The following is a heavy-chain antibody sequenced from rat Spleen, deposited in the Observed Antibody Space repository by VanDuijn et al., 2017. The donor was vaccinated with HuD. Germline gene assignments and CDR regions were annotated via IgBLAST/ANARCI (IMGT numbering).Heavy chain of an antibody. D-gene: IGHD2-5*01. V-gene: IGHV2-1*01. Sequence: QVQLKESGPGLVQPSQTLSLTCTVSGFSLTSYHVHWVRQPPGKGLDWMGVIWGDGSTDYNSVLKSRLSISRDTSKSQVFLKMNSLQTDDPAKYLCTTLRYWGQGVLVTVSS. J-gene: IGHJ2*01. CDR1: GFSLTSYH. CDR3: TTLRY. CDR2: IWGDGST.